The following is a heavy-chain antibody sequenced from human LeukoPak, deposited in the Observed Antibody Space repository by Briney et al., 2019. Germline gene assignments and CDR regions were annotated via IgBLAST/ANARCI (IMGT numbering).Heavy chain of an antibody. Sequence: PSETLSLTCAVYGGSFSGYYWSWIRQPPGKGLEWIGEINHSGSTNYNPSLKSRVTISVDTSKNQFSLKLSSVTAEDTAVYYCARDTYRYYYGSGSYYPNNWFDPWGQGTLVTVSS. CDR3: ARDTYRYYYGSGSYYPNNWFDP. J-gene: IGHJ5*02. CDR1: GGSFSGYY. D-gene: IGHD3-10*01. V-gene: IGHV4-34*01. CDR2: INHSGST.